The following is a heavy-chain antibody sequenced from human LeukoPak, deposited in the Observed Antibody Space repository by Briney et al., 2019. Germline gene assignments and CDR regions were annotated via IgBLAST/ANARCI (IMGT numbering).Heavy chain of an antibody. Sequence: SSETLSLTCTVSGGSIESYYWSWIRQPAGKGLEWIGRISGSGSANYNPSLRRRVTMSVDTSRNQVSLKLSSVTAADTAVYYCARDYPFGTVSSYYYYGMDVWGQGTTVTVSS. D-gene: IGHD3-16*01. CDR2: ISGSGSA. J-gene: IGHJ6*02. CDR3: ARDYPFGTVSSYYYYGMDV. CDR1: GGSIESYY. V-gene: IGHV4-4*07.